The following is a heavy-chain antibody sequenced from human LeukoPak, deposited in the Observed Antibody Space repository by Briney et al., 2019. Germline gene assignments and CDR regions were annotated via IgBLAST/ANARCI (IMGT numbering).Heavy chain of an antibody. V-gene: IGHV3-7*01. CDR3: ARDGGGPVDILTGYYKGGRFDY. J-gene: IGHJ4*02. Sequence: PGGSLRLSCAASGFTFSSYWMSWARQAPGKGLEWVANIKQDGSEKYYVDSVKGRFTISRDNAKNSLYLQMNSLRAEDTAVYYCARDGGGPVDILTGYYKGGRFDYWGQGTLVTVSS. CDR2: IKQDGSEK. D-gene: IGHD3-9*01. CDR1: GFTFSSYW.